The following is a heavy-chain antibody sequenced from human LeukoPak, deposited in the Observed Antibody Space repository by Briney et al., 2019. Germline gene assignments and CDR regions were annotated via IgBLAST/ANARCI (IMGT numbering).Heavy chain of an antibody. D-gene: IGHD5-12*01. J-gene: IGHJ4*02. V-gene: IGHV4-34*01. CDR2: INHSGST. Sequence: SETLSLTCAVYGGSFSGYYWSWIRQPLGKGLEWIGEINHSGSTNYNPSLKSRVTISVDTSKNQFSLKLSSVTAADTAVYYCARTRRRGYNGYDWNYFDYWGQGTLVTVSS. CDR3: ARTRRRGYNGYDWNYFDY. CDR1: GGSFSGYY.